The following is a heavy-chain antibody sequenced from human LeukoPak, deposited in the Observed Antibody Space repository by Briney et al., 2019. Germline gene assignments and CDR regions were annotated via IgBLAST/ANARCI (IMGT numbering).Heavy chain of an antibody. CDR1: GFTFSSYA. D-gene: IGHD6-19*01. V-gene: IGHV3-23*01. CDR3: AKLDCIPYSSGWAY. CDR2: ISGSGGST. Sequence: RGSLRLSCAASGFTFSSYAMSWVRQAPGKGLEWVSAISGSGGSTYYADSVKGRFTISRDNSKNTLYLQMNSLRAEDTAVYYCAKLDCIPYSSGWAYWGQGTLVTVSS. J-gene: IGHJ4*02.